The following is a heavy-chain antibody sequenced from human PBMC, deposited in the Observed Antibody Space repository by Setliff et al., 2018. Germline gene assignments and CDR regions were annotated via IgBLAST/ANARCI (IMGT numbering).Heavy chain of an antibody. Sequence: SETLSLTCSVSGGSLTNYYWTWIRQPPGKGLEWIGYIAYSGTTNYNPSLNSRVIISLDTSKNQFSLKLSSVTAADTAVYYCARDLGHGGDSDYWGQGILVTVSS. CDR3: ARDLGHGGDSDY. D-gene: IGHD2-21*02. J-gene: IGHJ4*02. V-gene: IGHV4-4*08. CDR1: GGSLTNYY. CDR2: IAYSGTT.